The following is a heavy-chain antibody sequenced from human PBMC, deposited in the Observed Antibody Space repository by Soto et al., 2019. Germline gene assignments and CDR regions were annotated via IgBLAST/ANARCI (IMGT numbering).Heavy chain of an antibody. J-gene: IGHJ4*02. V-gene: IGHV4-30-2*01. CDR1: GGSISKNGYS. CDR2: IYHSGST. Sequence: QLHLQESGSGLVKPSQTLSLTCAVSGGSISKNGYSWSWIRQPPRKGLEWIGYIYHSGSTHYNPSLKSRVSISVDRSNNRFSLNLSSVTAADTAVYYCARTVTTGPFFDFWGQGTLVTVSS. D-gene: IGHD4-17*01. CDR3: ARTVTTGPFFDF.